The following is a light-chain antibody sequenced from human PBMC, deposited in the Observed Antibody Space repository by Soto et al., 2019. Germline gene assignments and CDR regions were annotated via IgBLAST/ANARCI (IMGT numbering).Light chain of an antibody. V-gene: IGKV3-20*01. CDR2: GVS. CDR3: QQYDHSPRT. J-gene: IGKJ1*01. Sequence: IILTQSPGTLSLSPGERATLSCRASQSLKRTFLAWYQHKPGQSPRLLIPGVSSRAAGVPDRFSGSGSGTDFTLTISRLEPQDSAVYFCQQYDHSPRTFGQGTKVDIK. CDR1: QSLKRTF.